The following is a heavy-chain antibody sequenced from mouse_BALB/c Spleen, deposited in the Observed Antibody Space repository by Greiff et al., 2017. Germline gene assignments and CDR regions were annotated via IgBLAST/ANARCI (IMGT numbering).Heavy chain of an antibody. CDR3: GREGDRYGVDY. V-gene: IGHV1-37*01. Sequence: VQLQQSGPELVKPGASVKISCKASGYSFTGYFMYWVKQSHGKSLEWIGRINPYNGDTFYNQKFKGKATLTVDKSSSTAHMELLSLTSEDSAVYYCGREGDRYGVDYWGQGTTLTVSS. CDR2: INPYNGDT. CDR1: GYSFTGYF. D-gene: IGHD2-14*01. J-gene: IGHJ2*01.